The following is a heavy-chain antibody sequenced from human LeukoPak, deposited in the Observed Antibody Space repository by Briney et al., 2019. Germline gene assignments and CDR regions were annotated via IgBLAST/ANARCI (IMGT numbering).Heavy chain of an antibody. J-gene: IGHJ4*02. CDR3: ARGEVDCSGWDCFHF. CDR2: INPNSGAT. CDR1: GHTFTVYY. D-gene: IGHD6-19*01. V-gene: IGHV1-2*02. Sequence: ASVTASYSPSGHTFTVYYMQWVRRAPGQGLEWMRWINPNSGATNYPQKFQGRVTMTGDTSISTAYTELSSLRSDDTAVYYCARGEVDCSGWDCFHFWGQGTLVTVSS.